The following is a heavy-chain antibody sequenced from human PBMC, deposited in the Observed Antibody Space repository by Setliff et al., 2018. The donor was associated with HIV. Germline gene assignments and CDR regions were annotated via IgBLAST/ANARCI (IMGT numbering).Heavy chain of an antibody. CDR3: ARGRIAFGDYFQ. CDR2: IYRDSAT. Sequence: GGSLRLSCVVSGSTVSSTYMSWFRQAQGKGLVWLSVIYRDSATYYNDSVRGRFTISRDDSKNILYLQMNSLRDDDTAVYYCARGRIAFGDYFQWGQGTLVTVSS. V-gene: IGHV3-53*01. J-gene: IGHJ4*02. CDR1: GSTVSSTY. D-gene: IGHD4-17*01.